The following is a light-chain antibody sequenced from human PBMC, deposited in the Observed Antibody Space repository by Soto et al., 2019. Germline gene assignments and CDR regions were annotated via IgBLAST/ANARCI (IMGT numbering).Light chain of an antibody. CDR3: HQYDSIVQT. V-gene: IGKV3-20*01. CDR1: QSVRNRL. Sequence: EIVLTQSPGTLSLSPGERATLSCGASQSVRNRLLAWYQQKTGQPPRLLIYDASTRATATPERLSGSGYGTDFTLTISRLQHEDFEVYYCHQYDSIVQTFGHGTKVDIK. CDR2: DAS. J-gene: IGKJ1*01.